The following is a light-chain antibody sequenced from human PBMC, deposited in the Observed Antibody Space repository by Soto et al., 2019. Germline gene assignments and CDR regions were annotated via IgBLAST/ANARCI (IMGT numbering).Light chain of an antibody. V-gene: IGKV1-5*01. CDR2: DAS. Sequence: DIQMTQFPSTLSASVGDRVTITCRASHTTNTWLAWYQQKPGTAPKLLIYDASSLEGGVPSRFSASGSGTEITLTISSLPPDVLATYYWQQYISYPYTFGQGTKVEIK. CDR3: QQYISYPYT. CDR1: HTTNTW. J-gene: IGKJ2*01.